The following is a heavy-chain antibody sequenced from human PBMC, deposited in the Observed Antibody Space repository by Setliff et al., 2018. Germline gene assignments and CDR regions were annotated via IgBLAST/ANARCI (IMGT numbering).Heavy chain of an antibody. CDR1: GFTFSSCGMH. V-gene: IGHV4-39*01. Sequence: GSLRLSCAASGFTFSSCGMHWVRQAPGKGLEWIGRIHYRGTTYSNASLASRLTISVDTAKNQFSLKLTSVTAADTAVYYCARTGTYRYFDYWGQGTRVTVSS. D-gene: IGHD1-1*01. CDR3: ARTGTYRYFDY. CDR2: IHYRGTT. J-gene: IGHJ4*02.